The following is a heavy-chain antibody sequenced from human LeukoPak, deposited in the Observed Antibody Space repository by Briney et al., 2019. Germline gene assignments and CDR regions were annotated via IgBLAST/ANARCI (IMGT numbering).Heavy chain of an antibody. J-gene: IGHJ4*02. V-gene: IGHV1-2*02. Sequence: ASVKVSCKASGYTFTDYFLHWVRQAPGQGLEWMGWINPNSGGTNYAQKFQGRVTMTRDTSISTAYMELSRLRSDDTAVYYCAREGSHDVPDYWGQGTLVTVSS. CDR1: GYTFTDYF. CDR3: AREGSHDVPDY. CDR2: INPNSGGT. D-gene: IGHD1-1*01.